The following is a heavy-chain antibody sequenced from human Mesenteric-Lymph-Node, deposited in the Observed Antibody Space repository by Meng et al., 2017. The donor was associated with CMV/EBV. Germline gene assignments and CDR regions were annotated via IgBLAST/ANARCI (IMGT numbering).Heavy chain of an antibody. Sequence: SETLSLTCTVSGGSISSGDYYWSWIRQPPGKGLEWIGEINHSGSTNYNPSLKSRVTISVDTSKNQFSLKLSSVTAADTAVYYCARGILRYDFWSGYGTHYGMDVWGQGTTVTVSS. CDR2: INHSGST. CDR1: GGSISSGDYY. CDR3: ARGILRYDFWSGYGTHYGMDV. D-gene: IGHD3-3*01. V-gene: IGHV4-39*07. J-gene: IGHJ6*02.